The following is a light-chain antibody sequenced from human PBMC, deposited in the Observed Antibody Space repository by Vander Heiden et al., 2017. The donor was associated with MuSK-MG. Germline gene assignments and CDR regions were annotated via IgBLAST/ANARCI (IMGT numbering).Light chain of an antibody. CDR1: KLGYKY. V-gene: IGLV3-1*01. J-gene: IGLJ2*01. CDR2: QDS. CDR3: QAWDSSTVV. Sequence: SYELTQPPSVSVSPGQTASITCSGDKLGYKYACWYQQKPGQSLVLVIYQDSKRPAGIPERFSGSNSGNTATLTISGTQAMDEDDYYCQAWDSSTVVFGGGTKLTVL.